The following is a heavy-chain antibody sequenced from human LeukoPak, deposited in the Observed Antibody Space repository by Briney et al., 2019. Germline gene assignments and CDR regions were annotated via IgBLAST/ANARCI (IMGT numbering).Heavy chain of an antibody. Sequence: PSESLSLTFTVPGGCVSSGRYYWCWIRQPPGKGLEWIGYMYYSGSTYDNPSLKRRVTISVDTSKNQFSLKRSLVPAAGTTVYYCGRAAGDGQQPGPWGQGTLVTVSS. CDR3: GRAAGDGQQPGP. V-gene: IGHV4-30-4*08. CDR1: GGCVSSGRYY. CDR2: MYYSGST. J-gene: IGHJ5*02. D-gene: IGHD6-13*01.